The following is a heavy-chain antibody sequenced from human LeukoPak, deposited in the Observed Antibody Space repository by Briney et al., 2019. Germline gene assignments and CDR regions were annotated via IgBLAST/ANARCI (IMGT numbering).Heavy chain of an antibody. CDR1: GFTFSSYW. V-gene: IGHV3-11*01. CDR2: ISSSGSTI. Sequence: GGSLRLSCAASGFTFSSYWMSWIRQAPGKGLEWVSYISSSGSTIYYADSVKGRFTISRDNAKNSLYLQMNSLRAEDTAVYYCARDRYYGSGSYYPFYYYYGMDVWGQGTTVTVSS. D-gene: IGHD3-10*01. CDR3: ARDRYYGSGSYYPFYYYYGMDV. J-gene: IGHJ6*02.